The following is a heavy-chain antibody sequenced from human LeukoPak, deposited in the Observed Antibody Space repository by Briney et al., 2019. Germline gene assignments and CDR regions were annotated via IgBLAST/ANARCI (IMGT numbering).Heavy chain of an antibody. V-gene: IGHV3-23*01. D-gene: IGHD3-10*01. J-gene: IGHJ5*02. CDR1: GFTFSSYA. CDR2: VSGSGIST. CDR3: AKDAVYGSGTYYNDH. Sequence: PGGSLTLSCAASGFTFSSYAMSWVRQAPGKGLEWVSGVSGSGISTYYADSVKGRFTISRDNSENTLYLQMSSLRAEDTAVYYCAKDAVYGSGTYYNDHWGQGTLVTVSS.